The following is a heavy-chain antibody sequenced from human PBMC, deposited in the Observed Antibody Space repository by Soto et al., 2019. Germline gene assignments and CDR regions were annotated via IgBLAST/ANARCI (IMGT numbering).Heavy chain of an antibody. CDR2: TSDDGDIQ. V-gene: IGHV3-30-3*01. J-gene: IGHJ4*02. CDR1: GFDFRNYA. Sequence: QVHLVESGGGVTQPGRSLRLSCVASGFDFRNYAMHWVRQSPGKGPEWVAITSDDGDIQYYADSVKGRFTISRDNSKNTLFLQMTSLRTEDAAVYFCARAVDTAMDPLDYWGQGTQVTVSS. D-gene: IGHD5-18*01. CDR3: ARAVDTAMDPLDY.